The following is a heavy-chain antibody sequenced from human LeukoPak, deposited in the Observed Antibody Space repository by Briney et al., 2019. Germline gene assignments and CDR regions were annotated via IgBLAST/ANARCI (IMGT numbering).Heavy chain of an antibody. CDR2: MNPNSGNT. D-gene: IGHD6-19*01. V-gene: IGHV1-8*03. Sequence: ASVKVSCKASGYTFSDYDINWVRQATGQGPEWMGWMNPNSGNTGYAQKFQGRVTITRNTSITTAYMELSSVRSEDTAVYYCARRSGWASFNYWGQGTLVTVSS. J-gene: IGHJ4*02. CDR3: ARRSGWASFNY. CDR1: GYTFSDYD.